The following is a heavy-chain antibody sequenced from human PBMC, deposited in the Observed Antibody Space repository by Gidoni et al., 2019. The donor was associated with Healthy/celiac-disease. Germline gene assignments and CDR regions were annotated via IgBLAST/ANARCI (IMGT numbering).Heavy chain of an antibody. Sequence: EVQLLESGGGWVQPGGSLRLSWAASGVTFSSDAISWVRQDPGKGLEWVSAISGIGGSTYYAGSVKGRFTISRDNSTNTLYLQMNSLRAEDPAVYYCAKESRVSSGPFDYWGQGTLVTVSS. V-gene: IGHV3-23*01. CDR2: ISGIGGST. D-gene: IGHD6-25*01. CDR3: AKESRVSSGPFDY. CDR1: GVTFSSDA. J-gene: IGHJ4*02.